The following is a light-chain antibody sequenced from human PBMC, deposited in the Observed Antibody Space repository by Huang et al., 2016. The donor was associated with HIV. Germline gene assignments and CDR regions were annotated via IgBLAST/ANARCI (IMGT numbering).Light chain of an antibody. J-gene: IGKJ3*01. CDR3: QQYFTTPT. V-gene: IGKV4-1*01. CDR1: QSILYISGNKNY. CDR2: WAS. Sequence: DIVMTQSPDSLAVSLGERATINCKSSQSILYISGNKNYLSWYQKKPGQPPKLLIYWASTRESGVPDRFSGSGSGTDFTLTISSLQAEDVAVHYCQQYFTTPTFGPGTKVEI.